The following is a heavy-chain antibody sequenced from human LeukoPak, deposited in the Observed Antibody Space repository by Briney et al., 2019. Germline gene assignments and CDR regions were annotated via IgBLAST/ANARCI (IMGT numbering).Heavy chain of an antibody. J-gene: IGHJ4*02. CDR2: IYYSGST. CDR1: GGSISSYY. CDR3: ARDQGRRGHFDY. Sequence: SETLSLTCTVSGGSISSYYWSWIRQPPGKGLEWIGDIYYSGSTNYNPSLKSRVTISVDTSKNQFSLKLSSVTAADTAVYYCARDQGRRGHFDYWGQGTLVTVSS. D-gene: IGHD3-10*01. V-gene: IGHV4-59*01.